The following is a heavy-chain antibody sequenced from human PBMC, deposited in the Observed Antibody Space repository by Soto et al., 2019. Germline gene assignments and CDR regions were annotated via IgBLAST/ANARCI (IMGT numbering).Heavy chain of an antibody. J-gene: IGHJ3*02. V-gene: IGHV3-23*01. Sequence: GGSLRLSCAASGLTFSSYAMSWVRQAPGKGPEWVSAISGSGGSTYYADSVKGRFTISRDNSKNTLYLQMNSLRAEDTAVYYCAKDSCSGGSCYRVNDAFDIWGQGTMVTVSS. D-gene: IGHD2-15*01. CDR1: GLTFSSYA. CDR2: ISGSGGST. CDR3: AKDSCSGGSCYRVNDAFDI.